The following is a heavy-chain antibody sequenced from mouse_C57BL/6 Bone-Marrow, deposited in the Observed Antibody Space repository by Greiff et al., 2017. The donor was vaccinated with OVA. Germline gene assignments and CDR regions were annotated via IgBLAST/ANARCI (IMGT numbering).Heavy chain of an antibody. J-gene: IGHJ3*01. V-gene: IGHV1-53*01. D-gene: IGHD2-4*01. Sequence: QVQLQQPGTELVKPGASVKLSCKASGYTFTSYWMHWVKQRPGQGLEWIGNINPSNGGTNYNEKFKSKATLTVDKASSTTYMQLSSLTSEDSAVYYCARTLYYDYSPFAYWGQGTLVTVSA. CDR1: GYTFTSYW. CDR2: INPSNGGT. CDR3: ARTLYYDYSPFAY.